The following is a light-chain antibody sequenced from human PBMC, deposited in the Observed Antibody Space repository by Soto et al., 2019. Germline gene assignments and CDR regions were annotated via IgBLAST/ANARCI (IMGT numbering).Light chain of an antibody. J-gene: IGKJ1*01. V-gene: IGKV1-5*01. CDR2: DVS. CDR1: QNIRSW. Sequence: DIQMTQSPSTLSASVGDRVTITCRASQNIRSWLAWYQQRPGKAPNLLIYDVSSLQIGVPSRFSGSGSGTEFTLTISSLQPDDFATYYCQLYNTYSWTFGQGTKVEIK. CDR3: QLYNTYSWT.